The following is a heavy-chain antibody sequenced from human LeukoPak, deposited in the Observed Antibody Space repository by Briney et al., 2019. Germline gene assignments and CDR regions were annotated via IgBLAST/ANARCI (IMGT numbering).Heavy chain of an antibody. CDR3: TKRPSTDGYNS. V-gene: IGHV3-23*01. J-gene: IGHJ5*02. Sequence: AGGSLRLSCAVSGFTFSTYAMNWVRQAPGKGLEWVSVISGSGDNTYYADSVKGRFTISRDNFKNTLYLQMNSLRAEDTALYYCTKRPSTDGYNSWGQGTLVTVSS. CDR2: ISGSGDNT. CDR1: GFTFSTYA. D-gene: IGHD5-24*01.